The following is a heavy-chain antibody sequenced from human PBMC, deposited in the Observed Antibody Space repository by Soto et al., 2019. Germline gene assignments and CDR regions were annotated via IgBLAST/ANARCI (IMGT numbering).Heavy chain of an antibody. CDR1: GYNFTNYW. D-gene: IGHD1-26*01. CDR3: ARVEGATVFFYYGVDV. J-gene: IGHJ6*02. V-gene: IGHV5-51*01. Sequence: PVESLNISCKGSGYNFTNYWIGWVRQMPGKGLEWMGIIYPDDSDTRYSPSFQGQVTISVDKSISAAYLQWGSLKASDTAMYFCARVEGATVFFYYGVDVWVHGTIVSV. CDR2: IYPDDSDT.